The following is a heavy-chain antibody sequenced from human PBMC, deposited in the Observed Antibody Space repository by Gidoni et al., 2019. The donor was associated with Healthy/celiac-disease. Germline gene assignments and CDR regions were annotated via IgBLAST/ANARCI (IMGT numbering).Heavy chain of an antibody. CDR3: ARGRGKYYYDSSGYYYYYYGMDV. J-gene: IGHJ6*02. CDR2: IYTSGST. Sequence: QVQLQESGPGLVKPSQTLSLTCTVTGGSISSGSSYWSWIRQPAGKGLEWIGRIYTSGSTNYNPSLKSRVTISVDTSKNQFSLKLSSVTAADTAVYYCARGRGKYYYDSSGYYYYYYGMDVWGQGTTVTVSS. V-gene: IGHV4-61*02. CDR1: GGSISSGSSY. D-gene: IGHD3-22*01.